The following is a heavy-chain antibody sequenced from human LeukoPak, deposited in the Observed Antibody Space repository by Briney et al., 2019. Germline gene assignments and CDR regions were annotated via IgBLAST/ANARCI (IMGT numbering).Heavy chain of an antibody. J-gene: IGHJ4*02. CDR1: GGSISSYY. V-gene: IGHV4-59*01. Sequence: SETLSLTCTVSGGSISSYYWSWIRQPPGKGLEWIGYIYNSGSTNYNPSLKSRVTISVDTSKNQLSMKLSSVTAADTAVYYCARGSDFGDYWGQGTLVTVSS. CDR3: ARGSDFGDY. CDR2: IYNSGST. D-gene: IGHD4-17*01.